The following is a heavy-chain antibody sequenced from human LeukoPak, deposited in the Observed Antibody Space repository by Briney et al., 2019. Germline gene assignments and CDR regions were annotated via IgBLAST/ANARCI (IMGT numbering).Heavy chain of an antibody. V-gene: IGHV1-18*01. CDR2: IRVYNGNT. J-gene: IGHJ2*01. D-gene: IGHD2-8*02. CDR1: GYTFTSYG. Sequence: ASVKVSRKASGYTFTSYGISWVRQAPGQRLEWMGWIRVYNGNTEYAQNFQGRVTLTTDTSTSTAYMELRSLRSDDTAVYFCARGSGAFYWSFDLWGRGTLVTVSS. CDR3: ARGSGAFYWSFDL.